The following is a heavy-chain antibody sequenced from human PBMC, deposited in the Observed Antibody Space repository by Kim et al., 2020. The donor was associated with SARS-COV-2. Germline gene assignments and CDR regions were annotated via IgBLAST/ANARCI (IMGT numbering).Heavy chain of an antibody. CDR3: ASGSGYSSGWLDY. CDR1: GFTFSDYY. V-gene: IGHV3-11*03. J-gene: IGHJ4*02. CDR2: ISSSSSYT. Sequence: GGSLRLSCAASGFTFSDYYMSWIRQAPGKGLEWVSYISSSSSYTNYADSVKGRFTISRDNAKNSLYLQMNSLRAEDTAVYYCASGSGYSSGWLDYWGQGTLVTVSS. D-gene: IGHD6-19*01.